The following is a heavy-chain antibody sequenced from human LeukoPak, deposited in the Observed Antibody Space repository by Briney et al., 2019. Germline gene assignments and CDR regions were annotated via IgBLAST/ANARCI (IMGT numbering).Heavy chain of an antibody. Sequence: GASVKVSCKASGGTFSSYAISWVRQAPGQGLEWMGRIIPIFGTANYAQKFQGRVTITTDESTSTAYMELSSLRSEDTPVYCCASTSGPGGYCSGGSCYYYYMDVWGKGTTVTVSS. CDR1: GGTFSSYA. J-gene: IGHJ6*03. CDR2: IIPIFGTA. V-gene: IGHV1-69*05. D-gene: IGHD2-15*01. CDR3: ASTSGPGGYCSGGSCYYYYMDV.